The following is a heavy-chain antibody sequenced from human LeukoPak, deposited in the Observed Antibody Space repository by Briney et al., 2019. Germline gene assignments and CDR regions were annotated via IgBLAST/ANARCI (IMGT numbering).Heavy chain of an antibody. CDR3: ARDSGDVRAYCGGDCGDYYYYYMDV. D-gene: IGHD2-21*02. J-gene: IGHJ6*03. CDR2: IIPIFGTA. Sequence: SVKVSCKASGGTFSSYAISWVRQAPGQGLEWMGGIIPIFGTANYAQKFQGRVTITADESTSTAYMELSSLRSEDTAVYYCARDSGDVRAYCGGDCGDYYYYYMDVWGKGTTVTISS. V-gene: IGHV1-69*13. CDR1: GGTFSSYA.